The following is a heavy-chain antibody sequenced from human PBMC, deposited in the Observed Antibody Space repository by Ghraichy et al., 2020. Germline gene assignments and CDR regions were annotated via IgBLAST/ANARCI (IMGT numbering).Heavy chain of an antibody. V-gene: IGHV4-61*01. D-gene: IGHD3-3*01. J-gene: IGHJ4*02. CDR1: GGSVSSGSYY. CDR3: ASSLEALTILD. Sequence: SQTLSLTCTVSGGSVSSGSYYWSWIRQLPGKGLEWIGYIYYSGSTNYNPSLKSRVTISVDTSKNQFSLKLSSVTAAATAVYYCASSLEALTILDWGQGTLVTVSS. CDR2: IYYSGST.